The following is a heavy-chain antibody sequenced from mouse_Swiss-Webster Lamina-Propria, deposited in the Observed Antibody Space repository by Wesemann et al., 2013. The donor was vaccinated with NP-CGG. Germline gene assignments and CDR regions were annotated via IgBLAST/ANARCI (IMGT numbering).Heavy chain of an antibody. Sequence: GASVKLSCKASGYTFTSYWMHWVKQRPGQGLEWIGNIYPGSGSTNYDEKFKSKATLTVDTSSSTAYMQLSSLTSEDSAVYYCTREVKAYWGQGTLVTVSA. D-gene: IGHD2-2*01. CDR1: GYTFTSYW. CDR3: TREVKAY. J-gene: IGHJ3*01. CDR2: IYPGSGST. V-gene: IGHV1S22*01.